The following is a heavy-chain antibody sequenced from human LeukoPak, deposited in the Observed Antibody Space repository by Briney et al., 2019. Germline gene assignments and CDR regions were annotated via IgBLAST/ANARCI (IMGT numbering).Heavy chain of an antibody. CDR3: ANLGPFLVGVCNDY. CDR2: IFYAGSI. D-gene: IGHD2-15*01. J-gene: IGHJ4*02. Sequence: SETLSLTCTVSGGSITSSYWSWIRQPPGEGLEWVASIFYAGSINYNPSLKSRATISVGMSKNQFSLNLSSVTAADTAVYYCANLGPFLVGVCNDYWGQGTLVTVSS. V-gene: IGHV4-59*08. CDR1: GGSITSSY.